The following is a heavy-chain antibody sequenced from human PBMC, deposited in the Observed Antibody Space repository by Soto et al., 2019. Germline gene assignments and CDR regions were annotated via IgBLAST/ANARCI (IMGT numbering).Heavy chain of an antibody. CDR3: ARDGYCSGGSCYPNYFKH. CDR1: GYTFTSYY. Sequence: ASVKVSCKASGYTFTSYYMHWVRQAPGQGLEWLGLFNLIGVSTSYEQNFQGRVTMTRDTSTSIVYLELSSLSSEDTAVFYCARDGYCSGGSCYPNYFKHWGQGTLVTVSS. V-gene: IGHV1-46*03. J-gene: IGHJ1*01. D-gene: IGHD2-15*01. CDR2: FNLIGVST.